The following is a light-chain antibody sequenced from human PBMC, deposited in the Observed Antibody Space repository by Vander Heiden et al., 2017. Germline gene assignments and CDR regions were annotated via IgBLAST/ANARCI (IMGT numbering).Light chain of an antibody. CDR2: KVS. CDR1: QSLVYSDGNTY. Sequence: DVVMTQSPPSLPVILGQPASISCRSGQSLVYSDGNTYLSWFQQRPGQSPRRLIYKVSKRDSGVPDRFSGSASGTDFTLKISRVEAEDVGVYYCMQGTHWPWTFGQGTKVEIK. V-gene: IGKV2-30*01. CDR3: MQGTHWPWT. J-gene: IGKJ1*01.